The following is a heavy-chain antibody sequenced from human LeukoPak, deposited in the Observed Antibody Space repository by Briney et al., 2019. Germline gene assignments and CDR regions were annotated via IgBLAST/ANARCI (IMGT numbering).Heavy chain of an antibody. J-gene: IGHJ3*02. V-gene: IGHV1-24*01. CDR1: GYTLTELS. CDR2: FDPEDGET. D-gene: IGHD1-26*01. Sequence: GASVKVSCKVSGYTLTELSMHWVRQAPGKGLEWMGGFDPEDGETICAQKFQGRVTMTEDTSTDTAYMEQSSLRSEDTAVYYCATAVYSGSYLGAFDIWGQGTMVTVSS. CDR3: ATAVYSGSYLGAFDI.